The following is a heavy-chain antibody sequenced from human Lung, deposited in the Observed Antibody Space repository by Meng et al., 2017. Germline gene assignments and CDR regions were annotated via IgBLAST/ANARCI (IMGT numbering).Heavy chain of an antibody. Sequence: QVQLVESGGGVVQPGRSLRLSCAASGFTFSSYGMHWVRQAPGKGLEWVAVIWYDGSNKYYADPVKGRFTISRDNSKNTLYLQMNSLRAEDTAVYYCARGRYSSSSAVVDYWGQGTLVTVSS. CDR1: GFTFSSYG. V-gene: IGHV3-33*01. CDR2: IWYDGSNK. CDR3: ARGRYSSSSAVVDY. D-gene: IGHD6-13*01. J-gene: IGHJ4*02.